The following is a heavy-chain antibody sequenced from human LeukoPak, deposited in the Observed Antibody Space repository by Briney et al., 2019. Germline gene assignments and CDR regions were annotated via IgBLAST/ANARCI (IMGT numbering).Heavy chain of an antibody. D-gene: IGHD3-10*01. CDR2: MNPNSGNT. Sequence: ASVKVSCKASGYTVTSYDINWVRQATGQGLEWMGWMNPNSGNTGYAQKFRGRVTMTRNTSISTAYMELSSLRSEDTAVYYCARGRAVLLWFGELFNWFDPWGQGTLVTVSS. V-gene: IGHV1-8*01. CDR3: ARGRAVLLWFGELFNWFDP. J-gene: IGHJ5*02. CDR1: GYTVTSYD.